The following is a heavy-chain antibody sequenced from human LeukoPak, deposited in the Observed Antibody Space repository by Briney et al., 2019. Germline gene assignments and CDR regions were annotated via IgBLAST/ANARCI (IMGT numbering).Heavy chain of an antibody. CDR1: GFTFSSYS. V-gene: IGHV3-21*01. J-gene: IGHJ4*02. CDR2: ISSSSSYI. Sequence: GGSLRLSCAASGFTFSSYSINWVRQAPGKGLEWVSSISSSSSYIYYADSVKGRFTISRDNAKNSLYLQMNSLRAEDTAVYYCARAGGRGSYYAYDYWGQGTLVTVSS. D-gene: IGHD1-26*01. CDR3: ARAGGRGSYYAYDY.